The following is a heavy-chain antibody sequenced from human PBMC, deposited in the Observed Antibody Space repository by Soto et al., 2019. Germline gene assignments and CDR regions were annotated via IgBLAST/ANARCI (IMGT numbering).Heavy chain of an antibody. CDR1: GGSISSYY. Sequence: PSETLSLTCTVSGGSISSYYWSWIRQPPGKGLEWIGYIYYSGSTNYNPSLKSRVTISVDTSKNQFSLKLSSVTAADTAVYYCARTLQNSYCGGDCYLDYWGQGTLVTVSS. D-gene: IGHD2-21*01. J-gene: IGHJ4*02. CDR3: ARTLQNSYCGGDCYLDY. V-gene: IGHV4-59*08. CDR2: IYYSGST.